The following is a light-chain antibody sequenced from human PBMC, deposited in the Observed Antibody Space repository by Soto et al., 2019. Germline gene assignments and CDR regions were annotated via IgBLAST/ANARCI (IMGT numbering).Light chain of an antibody. CDR3: QSYDRSLSGFYV. V-gene: IGLV1-40*01. CDR1: NSNIGAGFD. CDR2: RNN. J-gene: IGLJ1*01. Sequence: QSVPTQPPSVSGAPGQRVTISCTGTNSNIGAGFDVHWYQQLPGAPPKLLIFRNNNRPSGVSDRFSASKSGTSASLAITGLRAEDEADYFCQSYDRSLSGFYVFGTGTKLTVL.